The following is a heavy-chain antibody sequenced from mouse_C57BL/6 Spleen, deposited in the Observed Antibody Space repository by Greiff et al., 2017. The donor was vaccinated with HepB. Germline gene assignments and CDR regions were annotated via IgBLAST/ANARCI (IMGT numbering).Heavy chain of an antibody. CDR1: GYTFTSYW. Sequence: QVQLQQPGAELVKPGASVKLSCEASGYTFTSYWMHWVRQRPGQGLEWIGMIRPNSGSTNYNEKFKRKATLTVDKSSSTAYMQLSSLTSEDSAVYDCARERTAQATLNAMDYWGQGTSVTVSS. CDR2: IRPNSGST. D-gene: IGHD3-2*02. V-gene: IGHV1-64*01. J-gene: IGHJ4*01. CDR3: ARERTAQATLNAMDY.